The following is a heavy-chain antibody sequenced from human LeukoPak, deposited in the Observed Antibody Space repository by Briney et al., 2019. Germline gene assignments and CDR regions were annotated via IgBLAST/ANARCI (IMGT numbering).Heavy chain of an antibody. CDR1: GGSISSSSYY. D-gene: IGHD3-22*01. CDR2: IYYSGST. CDR3: ARGIRKGYYDSSGYYRFDY. J-gene: IGHJ4*02. V-gene: IGHV4-39*07. Sequence: PSETLSLTCTVSGGSISSSSYYWGWIRQPPGKGLEWIGSIYYSGSTYYNPSLKSRVTISVDTSKNQFSLKLSSVTAADTAVYYCARGIRKGYYDSSGYYRFDYWGQGTLVTVSS.